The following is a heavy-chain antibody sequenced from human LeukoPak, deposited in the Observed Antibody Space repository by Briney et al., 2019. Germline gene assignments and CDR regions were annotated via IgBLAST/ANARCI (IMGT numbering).Heavy chain of an antibody. CDR3: ASPPFPGGFQH. V-gene: IGHV3-30*01. D-gene: IGHD3-10*01. CDR1: GFTFSSYA. CDR2: ISYDGSNK. J-gene: IGHJ1*01. Sequence: GGSLRLSCAASGFTFSSYAMHWVRQAPGKGLEWVAVISYDGSNKYYADSVKGRFTISRDNSKNTLYLQMNSLRAEDTAVYYCASPPFPGGFQHWGQGTLVTVSS.